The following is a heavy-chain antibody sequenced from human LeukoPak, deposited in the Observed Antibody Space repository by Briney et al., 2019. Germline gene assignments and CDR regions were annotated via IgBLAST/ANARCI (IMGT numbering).Heavy chain of an antibody. Sequence: PGGSLRLSCAASGFTFSSYAMSWVRQAPGKGLEWIGYIYYSGSTNYNPSLKSRVTISVDTSKNQFSLKLSSVTAADTAVYYCARGDPPYYDFWSGYYTGPVNYFDYWGQGTLVTVSS. D-gene: IGHD3-3*01. J-gene: IGHJ4*02. V-gene: IGHV4-59*01. CDR1: GFTFSSYA. CDR2: IYYSGST. CDR3: ARGDPPYYDFWSGYYTGPVNYFDY.